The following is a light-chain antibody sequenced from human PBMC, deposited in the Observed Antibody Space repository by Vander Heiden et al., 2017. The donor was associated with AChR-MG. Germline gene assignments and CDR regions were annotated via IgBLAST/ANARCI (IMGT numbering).Light chain of an antibody. CDR1: NIGRES. Sequence: SAVLTKPPSVSVAPGQTARITCGGNNIGRESVHWYQQKPGQAPMLVIFDDSDRAPGIPERISGSKTGNTTTLTISRVEAGDEADYYCHIWDSSSDHVLFGGGTKLTAL. V-gene: IGLV3-21*02. CDR2: DDS. CDR3: HIWDSSSDHVL. J-gene: IGLJ2*01.